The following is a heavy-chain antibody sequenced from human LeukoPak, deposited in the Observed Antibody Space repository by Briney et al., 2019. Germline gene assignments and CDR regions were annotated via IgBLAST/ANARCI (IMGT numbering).Heavy chain of an antibody. J-gene: IGHJ5*02. V-gene: IGHV4-4*07. Sequence: SETLSLTCTVSGGSISSYYWSWSRQPAGKGLEWIGRIYTSGSTNYNPSLKSRVTMSVDTSKNQFSLKLSSVTAADTAVYYCAQSIPGVNWFDPWGQGTLVTVSS. D-gene: IGHD2-21*01. CDR2: IYTSGST. CDR1: GGSISSYY. CDR3: AQSIPGVNWFDP.